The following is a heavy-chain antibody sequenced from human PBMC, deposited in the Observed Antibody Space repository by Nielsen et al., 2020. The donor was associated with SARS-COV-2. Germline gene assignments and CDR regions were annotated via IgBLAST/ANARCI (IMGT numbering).Heavy chain of an antibody. J-gene: IGHJ5*02. Sequence: SETLSLTCAVYGVSLSDFSFWSWIRQPPGKGLEWIGEINHSGSTSYSPSLKSRVTISVDTSKNQFSLTQTSVTAADTAVYYCARGYGSGRFDPWGQGTLVIVSS. D-gene: IGHD3-10*01. CDR1: GVSLSDFS. V-gene: IGHV4-34*01. CDR3: ARGYGSGRFDP. CDR2: INHSGST.